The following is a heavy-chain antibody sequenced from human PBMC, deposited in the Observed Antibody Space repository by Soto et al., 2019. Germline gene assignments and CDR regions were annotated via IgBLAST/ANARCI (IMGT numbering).Heavy chain of an antibody. CDR2: IGTGGSTI. J-gene: IGHJ2*01. V-gene: IGHV3-11*01. Sequence: QVQLVESGGGLVKPGGSLRLSCAASEFTFSDYYMTWVRQAPGKGLEWISYIGTGGSTIYYADSVKGRFTISRDNAKNSLYLQMNSLRAEDTAVYYCAREVVPTYIRYWYFDLWGSGTLVTVSS. D-gene: IGHD2-15*01. CDR3: AREVVPTYIRYWYFDL. CDR1: EFTFSDYY.